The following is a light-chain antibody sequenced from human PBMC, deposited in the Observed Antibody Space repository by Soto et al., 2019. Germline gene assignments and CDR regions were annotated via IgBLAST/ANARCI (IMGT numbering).Light chain of an antibody. CDR2: GAS. Sequence: EIVMTQSPATLSVSPGERATLSCRASQSVSSNLAWYQQKPGQAPRLLIYGASTRATGIPARFSGSGSGTEFTLTISGLQSEDFAVYYCQQYNNWLAETFGQGTKVEI. V-gene: IGKV3-15*01. CDR3: QQYNNWLAET. J-gene: IGKJ1*01. CDR1: QSVSSN.